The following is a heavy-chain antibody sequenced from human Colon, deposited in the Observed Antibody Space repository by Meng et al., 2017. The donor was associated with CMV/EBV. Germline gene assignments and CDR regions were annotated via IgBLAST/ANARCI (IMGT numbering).Heavy chain of an antibody. V-gene: IGHV3-7*04. CDR2: IKGDGSEI. CDR3: VRGSGSF. D-gene: IGHD6-25*01. J-gene: IGHJ4*02. Sequence: EGLLVESGGGLVQPGGSLRLSCVVSGITMSNSWMSWVRQAPAKGLEWVANIKGDGSEIQYVDSVKGRFTVSRDNTKNSLYLQMNILKTEDTAVYYCVRGSGSFWGQGTLVTVSS. CDR1: GITMSNSW.